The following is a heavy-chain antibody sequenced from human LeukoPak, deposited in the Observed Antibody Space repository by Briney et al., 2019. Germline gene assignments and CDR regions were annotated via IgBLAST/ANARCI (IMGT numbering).Heavy chain of an antibody. CDR1: GGSISSSSYY. CDR3: VREREKQWLF. J-gene: IGHJ4*02. Sequence: SETLSLTCTVSGGSISSSSYYWGWIRQPPGKGLEWIGSIFHTGSADYNPSLKSRVTLSVDTSKNQFSLKLNSVTAADTAVYYCVREREKQWLFWGQGTLVPVSS. D-gene: IGHD6-19*01. CDR2: IFHTGSA. V-gene: IGHV4-39*07.